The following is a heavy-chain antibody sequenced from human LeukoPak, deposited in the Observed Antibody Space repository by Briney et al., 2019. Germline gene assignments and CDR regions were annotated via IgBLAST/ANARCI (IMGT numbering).Heavy chain of an antibody. CDR3: ARGGWRSIAAAANDY. V-gene: IGHV3-23*01. CDR1: GFTFSSYA. J-gene: IGHJ4*02. CDR2: ISGSGGST. Sequence: GGSLSLSCAASGFTFSSYAMSWVRQAPGKGLEWVSAISGSGGSTYYADSVKGRFTISRDNSKNTLYLQMNSLRAEDTAVYYCARGGWRSIAAAANDYWGQGTLVTVSS. D-gene: IGHD6-13*01.